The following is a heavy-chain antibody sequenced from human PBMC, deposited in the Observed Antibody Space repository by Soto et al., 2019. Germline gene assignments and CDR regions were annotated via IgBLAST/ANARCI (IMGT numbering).Heavy chain of an antibody. J-gene: IGHJ4*02. Sequence: PSETLSLTCTVSGGSISRYYWSWIRQSPGKGLEWIGYIYYSGSTNYNPSLKRRVTISVDTSKNQFFLKLRSVTAADTAVYYCARGMFCSGGSCGGYYFDYWGRGTLVTVSS. V-gene: IGHV4-59*01. CDR3: ARGMFCSGGSCGGYYFDY. D-gene: IGHD2-15*01. CDR2: IYYSGST. CDR1: GGSISRYY.